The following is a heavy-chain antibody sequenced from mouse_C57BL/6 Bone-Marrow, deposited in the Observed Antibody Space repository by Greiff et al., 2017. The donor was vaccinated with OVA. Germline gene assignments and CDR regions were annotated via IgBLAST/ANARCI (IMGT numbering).Heavy chain of an antibody. J-gene: IGHJ4*01. CDR1: GFTFSSYA. CDR3: TRAWLLLRYYYAMDY. D-gene: IGHD2-3*01. V-gene: IGHV5-9-1*02. CDR2: ISSGGDYI. Sequence: EVQRVESGEGLVKPGGSLKLSCAASGFTFSSYAMSWVRQTPEKRLEWVAYISSGGDYIYYADTVKGRFTISRDNARNTLYLQMSSLKSEDTAMYYCTRAWLLLRYYYAMDYWGQGTSVTVSS.